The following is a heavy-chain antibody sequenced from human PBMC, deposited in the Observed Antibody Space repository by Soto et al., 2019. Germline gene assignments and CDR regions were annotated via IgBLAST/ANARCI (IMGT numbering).Heavy chain of an antibody. Sequence: GGSLRLSCAASGFTFSSYAMSWVRQAPGKGLEWVSAISGSGGSTYYADSVKGRFTISRDNSKNTLYLQMNSLRAEDTAVYYCVKDLDSHDAFDIWGQGTMVTVSS. CDR1: GFTFSSYA. V-gene: IGHV3-23*01. J-gene: IGHJ3*02. CDR2: ISGSGGST. CDR3: VKDLDSHDAFDI.